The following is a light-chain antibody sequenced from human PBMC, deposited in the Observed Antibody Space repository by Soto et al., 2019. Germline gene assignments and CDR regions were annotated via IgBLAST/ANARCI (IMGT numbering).Light chain of an antibody. V-gene: IGLV2-14*01. J-gene: IGLJ1*01. CDR1: NIDVGGYNY. Sequence: QSVLTQPASVSGSPGQSITISCTGTNIDVGGYNYVSWYQQHPGKAPRLIISDVSNRPSGVSNRFSGSKSGNTASLTTSGLQAEDEADYYCNSYRSTSARYVFGTGTKVTVL. CDR2: DVS. CDR3: NSYRSTSARYV.